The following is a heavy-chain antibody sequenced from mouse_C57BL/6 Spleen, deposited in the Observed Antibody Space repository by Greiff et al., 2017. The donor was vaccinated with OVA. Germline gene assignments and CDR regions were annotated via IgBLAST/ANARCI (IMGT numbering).Heavy chain of an antibody. D-gene: IGHD3-2*02. J-gene: IGHJ4*01. CDR3: ARQLRPYYYAMDY. CDR2: INPNNGGT. Sequence: VQLQQSGPELVKPGASVKISCKASGYTFTDYYMNWVKQSHGKSLEWIGDINPNNGGTSYNQKFKGKATLTVDKSSSTAYMELRSLTSEDSAVYYCARQLRPYYYAMDYWGQGTSVTVSS. CDR1: GYTFTDYY. V-gene: IGHV1-26*01.